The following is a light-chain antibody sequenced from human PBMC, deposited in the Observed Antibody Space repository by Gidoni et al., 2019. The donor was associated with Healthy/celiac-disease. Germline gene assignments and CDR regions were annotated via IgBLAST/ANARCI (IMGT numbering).Light chain of an antibody. CDR1: QSVLYRSNNKNY. V-gene: IGKV4-1*01. Sequence: DIVMTQSPDSLAVSLGERATIHCKSSQSVLYRSNNKNYLAWYQQKPGQPPKLLIYWASTRESGVPDRFSGSGSGTDFTLTISSLQAEDVAVYYCQQYYSTPMYTFGQGTKLEIK. CDR3: QQYYSTPMYT. J-gene: IGKJ2*01. CDR2: WAS.